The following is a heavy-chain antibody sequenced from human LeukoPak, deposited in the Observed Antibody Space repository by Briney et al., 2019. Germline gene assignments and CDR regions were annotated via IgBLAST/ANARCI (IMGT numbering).Heavy chain of an antibody. V-gene: IGHV3-73*01. CDR1: GLTLCGSA. D-gene: IGHD5-24*01. Sequence: GGSLRLSCAAPGLTLCGSAMHWVRQASGKGLEWVGRIRSKANSYATAYAASVKGRFTISRDDSKNTAYLQMNSLKTEDTAVYYCTSLGDGYNYIDIWGQGTMVTVSS. J-gene: IGHJ3*02. CDR3: TSLGDGYNYIDI. CDR2: IRSKANSYAT.